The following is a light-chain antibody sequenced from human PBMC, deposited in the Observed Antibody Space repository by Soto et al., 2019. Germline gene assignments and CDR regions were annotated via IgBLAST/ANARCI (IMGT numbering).Light chain of an antibody. J-gene: IGKJ1*01. Sequence: EIVMTQSPAPLSLSPGERATLSSRPGERVSGNLAWYQQKPGQAPRLLIYGASTRATGIPARFTGSGSGTEFTLTISSLQFDDSAVYYCQQYNNWWTFGQGTKVEIK. V-gene: IGKV3-15*01. CDR3: QQYNNWWT. CDR2: GAS. CDR1: ERVSGN.